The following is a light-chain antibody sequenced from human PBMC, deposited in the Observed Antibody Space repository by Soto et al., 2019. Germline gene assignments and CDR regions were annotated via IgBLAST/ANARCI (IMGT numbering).Light chain of an antibody. CDR3: NSFTSISTLV. Sequence: QSVLTQPASVSGSPGQSITISCTGTTSDIGDYNYVSWYQQHPGRAPKLIISEVSHRPSGVSHRFSGSKSANTASLTISGLQSEDEAHYYCNSFTSISTLVFGGGTKLTVL. CDR1: TSDIGDYNY. CDR2: EVS. V-gene: IGLV2-14*01. J-gene: IGLJ3*02.